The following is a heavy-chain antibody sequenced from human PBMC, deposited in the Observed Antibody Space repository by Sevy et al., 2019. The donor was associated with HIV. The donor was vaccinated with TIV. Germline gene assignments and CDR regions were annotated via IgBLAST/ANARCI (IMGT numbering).Heavy chain of an antibody. V-gene: IGHV3-33*01. CDR1: GFTFSSYG. CDR3: ARDLESYNYGGYGPSFMPDY. D-gene: IGHD1-1*01. CDR2: IWFDGSNT. J-gene: IGHJ4*02. Sequence: GGSLRLSCAASGFTFSSYGMHWVRQAPGKGLEWVAVIWFDGSNTFYADSVKGRFTISRDIAENTLHLQMNSLRAEDTAVYYCARDLESYNYGGYGPSFMPDYWGQGTVVTVSS.